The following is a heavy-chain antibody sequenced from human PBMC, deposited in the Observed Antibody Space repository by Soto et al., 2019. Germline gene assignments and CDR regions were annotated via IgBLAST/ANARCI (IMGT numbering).Heavy chain of an antibody. CDR1: GFTFSAFE. CDR3: ARESGGTGLDV. V-gene: IGHV3-48*03. J-gene: IGHJ6*02. CDR2: IYNSGSTM. Sequence: EVQLVESGGGLVQPGGSLRLSCAASGFTFSAFEMNWVRQAPGKGLEWLSYIYNSGSTMTYADSVKGRFAISRDNAKNPLYFEMYSLRAADTAVYYCARESGGTGLDVWGQGTTVTVSS. D-gene: IGHD1-1*01.